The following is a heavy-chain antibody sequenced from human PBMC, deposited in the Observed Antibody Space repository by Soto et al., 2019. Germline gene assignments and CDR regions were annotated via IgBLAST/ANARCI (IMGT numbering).Heavy chain of an antibody. CDR2: ILPIFGPA. Sequence: QVQLVQSGAEVKKPGSSVKVSCKASGGAFSNYAISWVRQAPGQGLEWMGGILPIFGPANYAQKFQGRVTITADVSTSTAYMELSSLRSDDTSVYYCAREEGYWGQGTLVTVSS. V-gene: IGHV1-69*12. J-gene: IGHJ4*02. CDR3: AREEGY. CDR1: GGAFSNYA.